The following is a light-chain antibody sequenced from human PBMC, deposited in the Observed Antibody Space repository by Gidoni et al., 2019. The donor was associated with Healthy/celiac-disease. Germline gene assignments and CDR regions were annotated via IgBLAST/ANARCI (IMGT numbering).Light chain of an antibody. J-gene: IGLJ3*02. CDR1: SSDVGGYNY. CDR3: SSYTSSSIRENWV. V-gene: IGLV2-14*01. Sequence: QSALTQPASVSGSPGQSLTLSCTGTSSDVGGYNYISWYQQHPGKAPKLMIYEVSNRPSGVSNRFSGSKSGNTASRTIAGLQAEDEADYYCSSYTSSSIRENWVFGGGTKLTVL. CDR2: EVS.